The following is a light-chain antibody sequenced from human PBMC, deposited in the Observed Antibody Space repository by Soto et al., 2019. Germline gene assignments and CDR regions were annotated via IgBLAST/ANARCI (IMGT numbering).Light chain of an antibody. J-gene: IGKJ2*01. CDR3: QQSYNTPRT. V-gene: IGKV1-39*01. CDR2: AAS. Sequence: DIQMTQSPSSLSASVGDRVTITCRASQSISSHLNWYQQKPGKAPKLLIYAASSFPSGAPSRFSGSGSGTDYTLTISSPQPEDFATYYCQQSYNTPRTFGQGTKLEIK. CDR1: QSISSH.